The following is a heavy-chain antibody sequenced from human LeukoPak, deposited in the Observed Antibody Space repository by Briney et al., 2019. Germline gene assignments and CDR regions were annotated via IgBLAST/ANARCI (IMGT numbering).Heavy chain of an antibody. Sequence: GGSLRLSCAASGFTFSSYAMSWVRQAPGKGLEWVASINDDGRDKYYVDSVKGRFTISRDNAKNSLYLQMNSLRVEDTAVYYCADLGYNDGGQGTLVTVSS. CDR2: INDDGRDK. CDR1: GFTFSSYA. J-gene: IGHJ4*02. V-gene: IGHV3-7*01. CDR3: ADLGYND. D-gene: IGHD2-15*01.